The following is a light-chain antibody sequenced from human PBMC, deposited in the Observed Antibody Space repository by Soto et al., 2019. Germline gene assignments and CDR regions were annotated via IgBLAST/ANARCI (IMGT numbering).Light chain of an antibody. J-gene: IGLJ1*01. CDR3: NSCTRTNTYV. Sequence: QSALTQPASVSGSPGQSITISCTGTSSDVGGYNFDSWYQQHPGKAPKLMIYDVINRPSGVPNRFSGSKSGNTASLTISGLQAEDEADYYCNSCTRTNTYVFGTGTKLTVL. CDR2: DVI. V-gene: IGLV2-14*03. CDR1: SSDVGGYNF.